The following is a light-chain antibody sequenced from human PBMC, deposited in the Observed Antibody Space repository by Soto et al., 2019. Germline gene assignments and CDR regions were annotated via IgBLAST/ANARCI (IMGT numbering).Light chain of an antibody. CDR1: SSDVGGYKY. Sequence: QSVLTQPASVSGSIGQSITISCTGTSSDVGGYKYVSWHQQHPGKAPKLMIYEVSNRPSGVSNRFSGSKSGTSASLAITGLQAEDEAYYHCQSYDSSLSGSVFGGGTKLTVL. CDR2: EVS. J-gene: IGLJ3*02. CDR3: QSYDSSLSGSV. V-gene: IGLV2-14*01.